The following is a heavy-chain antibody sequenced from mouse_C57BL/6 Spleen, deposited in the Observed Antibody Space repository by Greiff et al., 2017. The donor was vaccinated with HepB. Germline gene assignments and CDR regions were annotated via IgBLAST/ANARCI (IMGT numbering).Heavy chain of an antibody. D-gene: IGHD2-3*01. CDR3: ARDGYYGNFDY. CDR2: ISSGSSTI. CDR1: GFTFSDYG. V-gene: IGHV5-17*01. J-gene: IGHJ2*01. Sequence: EVKLEESGGGLVKPGGSLKLSCAASGFTFSDYGMHWVRQAPEKGLEWVAYISSGSSTIYYADTVKGRFTISRDNAKNTLFLQMTSLRSEDTAMYYCARDGYYGNFDYWGQGTTLTVSS.